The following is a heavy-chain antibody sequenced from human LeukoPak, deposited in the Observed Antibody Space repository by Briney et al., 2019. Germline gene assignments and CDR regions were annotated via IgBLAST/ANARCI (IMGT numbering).Heavy chain of an antibody. V-gene: IGHV3-48*03. CDR3: ARGDKQLVFKRRKGGFDP. D-gene: IGHD6-13*01. J-gene: IGHJ5*02. CDR2: ISESGDTI. CDR1: GFTFSSYE. Sequence: GGSLRLSCAASGFTFSSYEMNWVRQAPGKGLEWISYISESGDTIYYADSVKGRFTISRDNSKNTLYLQMNSLRTEDTAVYYCARGDKQLVFKRRKGGFDPWGQGTLVTVSS.